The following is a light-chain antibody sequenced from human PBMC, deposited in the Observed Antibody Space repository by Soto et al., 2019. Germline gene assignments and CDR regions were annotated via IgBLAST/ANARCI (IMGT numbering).Light chain of an antibody. CDR2: GAS. CDR1: QSVSRSH. V-gene: IGKV3-20*01. J-gene: IGKJ2*03. CDR3: QQYGNSPPYS. Sequence: EIVLTQSPGTLSLSPGERATLSCRASQSVSRSHLAWYQQKPGQAPRLLIYGASSRATGIADRFSGSGSGTDFXLXIXRLXXXXFAVYYCQQYGNSPPYSFGQGTKLEIK.